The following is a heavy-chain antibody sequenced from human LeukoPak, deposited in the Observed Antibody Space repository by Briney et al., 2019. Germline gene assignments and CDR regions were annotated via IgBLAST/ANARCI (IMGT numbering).Heavy chain of an antibody. J-gene: IGHJ4*02. V-gene: IGHV3-21*01. D-gene: IGHD1-26*01. CDR3: ARSNNGRSYSY. Sequence: GGSLRLSCAASGFTFSSYSMNWVRQAPGKGLKWVSSISSSSSYIYSADSVKGRFTISRDNAKNSLYLQMNSLRAEDTAVYYCARSNNGRSYSYWGQGTLVTVSS. CDR1: GFTFSSYS. CDR2: ISSSSSYI.